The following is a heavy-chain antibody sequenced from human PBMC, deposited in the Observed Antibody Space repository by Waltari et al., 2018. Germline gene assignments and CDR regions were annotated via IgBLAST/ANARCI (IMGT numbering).Heavy chain of an antibody. CDR1: GFTLSNYW. J-gene: IGHJ4*02. D-gene: IGHD6-19*01. CDR3: IRDYGSPY. V-gene: IGHV3-7*03. Sequence: EAQQVESGGDLVQPGGSLRLSCVVSGFTLSNYWMSWVRQAPGNGVGWVANINKDGTETYYVDSVRGRFTISEDDAKNSVYLQMNSLKVEDTAVYYCIRDYGSPYWGQGTLVTVSS. CDR2: INKDGTET.